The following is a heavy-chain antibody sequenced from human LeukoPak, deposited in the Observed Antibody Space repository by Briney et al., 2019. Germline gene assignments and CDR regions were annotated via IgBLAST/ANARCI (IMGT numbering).Heavy chain of an antibody. CDR2: IYSGGST. D-gene: IGHD2-2*01. V-gene: IGHV3-53*01. CDR1: GFTVSSNY. Sequence: GGSLRLSCAASGFTVSSNYMSWVRQAPGKGLEWVSVIYSGGSTYYADSVKGRFTISRDNSKNTLYLQMNSLRAEDTAVYYCARDLCGSTSRYHNWFDPWGQGTLVTVSS. CDR3: ARDLCGSTSRYHNWFDP. J-gene: IGHJ5*02.